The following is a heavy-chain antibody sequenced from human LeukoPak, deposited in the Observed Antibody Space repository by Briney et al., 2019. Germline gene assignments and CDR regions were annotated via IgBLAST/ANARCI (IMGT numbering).Heavy chain of an antibody. J-gene: IGHJ5*02. V-gene: IGHV4-38-2*02. CDR2: IYHSGST. CDR3: ARLGWLYGSGSMNWFDP. Sequence: SETLSLTCTVSGYSISSAYYWGWIRQSPGKGLEWIGSIYHSGSTYYNPSLKSRVTVSVDTSRNQFSLNLSSVTAADTAIYYCARLGWLYGSGSMNWFDPWGQGTLVTVSS. CDR1: GYSISSAYY. D-gene: IGHD3-10*01.